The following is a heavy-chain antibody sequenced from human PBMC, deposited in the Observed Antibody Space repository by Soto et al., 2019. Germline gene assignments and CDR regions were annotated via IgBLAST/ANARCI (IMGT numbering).Heavy chain of an antibody. V-gene: IGHV1-18*01. CDR1: GYTFTSYF. Sequence: ASVKVSCKASGYTFTSYFITWVRQAPGQGLEWMGWISAYNGNTNYAQMLQGRVTMTTDTSTATAYMEMTSLRSDDTAVYYCARQNYYSGMDVWGQGTTVTAP. CDR2: ISAYNGNT. J-gene: IGHJ6*02. CDR3: ARQNYYSGMDV.